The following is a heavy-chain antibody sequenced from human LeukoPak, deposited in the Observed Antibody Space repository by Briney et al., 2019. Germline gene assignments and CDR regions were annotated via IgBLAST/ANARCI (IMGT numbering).Heavy chain of an antibody. Sequence: SETLSLTCTASGGSVSSGSYYWSWIRQPPGKGLEWIGYIYYSGSTNYNPSLKSRVTISVDTSKNQFSLKLSSVTAADTAVYYCAREQTSYYDILTGYRYFDYWGQGTLVTVSS. CDR2: IYYSGST. V-gene: IGHV4-61*01. CDR3: AREQTSYYDILTGYRYFDY. D-gene: IGHD3-9*01. J-gene: IGHJ4*02. CDR1: GGSVSSGSYY.